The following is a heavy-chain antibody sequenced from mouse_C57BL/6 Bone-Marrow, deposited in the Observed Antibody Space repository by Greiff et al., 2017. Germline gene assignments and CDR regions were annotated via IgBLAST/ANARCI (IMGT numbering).Heavy chain of an antibody. CDR2: SRNKANDYTT. Sequence: EVKLVESGGGLVQSGRSLRLSCATSGFTFSDFYMEWVRQAPGKGLEWIAASRNKANDYTTEYSASVKGRFIVSRDTSQSILYLQMNALRAEDTAIYYCSRVIYYYGSSWYAMDYWGQGTSVTVSS. CDR1: GFTFSDFY. J-gene: IGHJ4*01. D-gene: IGHD1-1*01. V-gene: IGHV7-1*01. CDR3: SRVIYYYGSSWYAMDY.